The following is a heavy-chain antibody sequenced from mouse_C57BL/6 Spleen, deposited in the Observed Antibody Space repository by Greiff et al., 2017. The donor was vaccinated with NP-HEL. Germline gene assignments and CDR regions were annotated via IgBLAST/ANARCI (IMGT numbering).Heavy chain of an antibody. J-gene: IGHJ4*01. Sequence: QVQLQQPGTELVKPGASVKLSCKASGYTFTSYWMHWVKQRPGHGLEWIGNINPSNGGTTYNEKFKSKATLTVDKSSSTAYMQLSSLTSEDSAVYYCARFPAAVVNYYAMDYWGQGTSVTVSS. D-gene: IGHD1-1*01. CDR3: ARFPAAVVNYYAMDY. CDR2: INPSNGGT. CDR1: GYTFTSYW. V-gene: IGHV1-53*01.